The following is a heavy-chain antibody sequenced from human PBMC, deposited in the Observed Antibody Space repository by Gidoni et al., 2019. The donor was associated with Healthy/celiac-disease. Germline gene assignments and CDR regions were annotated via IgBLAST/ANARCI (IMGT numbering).Heavy chain of an antibody. CDR1: GFTFSSYG. Sequence: QLQLVESGGAVVQPGRSLRLSCAASGFTFSSYGMHWVRQAPGKGLEWVAVISYDGSNKYYADSVKGRFTISRDNSKNTLYLQMNSLRAEDTAVYYCAKDWVPGRYSGSYSYFDYWGQGTLVTVSS. CDR3: AKDWVPGRYSGSYSYFDY. D-gene: IGHD1-26*01. CDR2: ISYDGSNK. V-gene: IGHV3-30*18. J-gene: IGHJ4*02.